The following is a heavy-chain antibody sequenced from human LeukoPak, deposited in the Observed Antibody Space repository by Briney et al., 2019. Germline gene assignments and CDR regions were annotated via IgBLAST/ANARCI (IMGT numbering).Heavy chain of an antibody. CDR1: GDSISSYY. Sequence: SETLSLTCTVSGDSISSYYWSWIRQPPGKGLEWIGYIYSSGSTNYNPSLKSRVTMSVDTSKNQFSLKLSSVTAADTAVYYCARLQNYYDSSGFDYWGQGTLVTVSS. CDR2: IYSSGST. J-gene: IGHJ4*02. CDR3: ARLQNYYDSSGFDY. D-gene: IGHD3-22*01. V-gene: IGHV4-59*12.